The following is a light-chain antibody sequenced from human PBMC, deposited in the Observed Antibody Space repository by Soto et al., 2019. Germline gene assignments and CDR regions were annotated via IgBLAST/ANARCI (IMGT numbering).Light chain of an antibody. CDR3: QSYDASNFWV. CDR1: SGSIADNY. V-gene: IGLV6-57*01. J-gene: IGLJ2*01. CDR2: EDN. Sequence: NLMLTQPHSVSESPGKTVTISCTRSSGSIADNYVQWYQQRPGSSPTTVIYEDNQRPSRVPDRFSGSIDSSSNSASLTISGLKTEDEADYYCQSYDASNFWVFGGGTKLTVL.